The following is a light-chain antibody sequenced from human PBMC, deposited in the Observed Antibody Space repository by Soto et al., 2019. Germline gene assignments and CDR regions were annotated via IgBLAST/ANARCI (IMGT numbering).Light chain of an antibody. CDR1: QSLLYINGNTY. CDR2: KVS. J-gene: IGKJ1*01. V-gene: IGKV2-30*01. CDR3: MQGTHWPPT. Sequence: VVMTQSPLSLPVTLGQAASISFRSSQSLLYINGNTYLSWFHQRPGQSPRRLIYKVSNRDSGVPDRFSGSGSVTDFTLKISRVEAEDVGIYYCMQGTHWPPTFGQGTKVDIK.